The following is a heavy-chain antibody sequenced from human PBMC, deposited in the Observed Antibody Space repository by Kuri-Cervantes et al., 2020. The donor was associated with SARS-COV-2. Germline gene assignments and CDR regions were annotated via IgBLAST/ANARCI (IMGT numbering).Heavy chain of an antibody. J-gene: IGHJ3*02. V-gene: IGHV6-1*01. CDR3: ARGPGYSYGDDAFDI. CDR1: GDSVSSNSAA. Sequence: SQTLSLTCAISGDSVSSNSAAWNWIRQSPSRGLEWLGRTYYRSKWYNDYAVSVKSRITINPDTSKNQFSLKLSSVTAADTAVYYCARGPGYSYGDDAFDIWGQGTMVTVSS. D-gene: IGHD5-18*01. CDR2: TYYRSKWYN.